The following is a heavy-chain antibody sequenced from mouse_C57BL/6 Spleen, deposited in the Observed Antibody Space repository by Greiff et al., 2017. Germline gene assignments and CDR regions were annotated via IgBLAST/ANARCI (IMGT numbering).Heavy chain of an antibody. CDR2: IYPGDGDT. CDR3: AREGSSYFDD. J-gene: IGHJ2*01. Sequence: QVQLQQSGAELVKPGASVKISCKASGFAFSSYWMNWVKKRPGKGLEWIGQIYPGDGDTNYNGTFKGKVTLTADNACNTAYLQLSSLTSEDSAVYFCAREGSSYFDDWGQGTTLTVSA. D-gene: IGHD1-1*01. CDR1: GFAFSSYW. V-gene: IGHV1-80*01.